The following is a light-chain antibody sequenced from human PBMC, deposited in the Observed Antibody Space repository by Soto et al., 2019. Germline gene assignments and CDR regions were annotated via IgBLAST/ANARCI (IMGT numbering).Light chain of an antibody. V-gene: IGLV2-23*02. Sequence: VLTQPASVSGSPGQSITISCTGTSRDVGRYNLVSWYQQHPGKAPKLMIYEVTKRPSGVSHRFSGSKSGTTASLTISGLQAEDEADYHCCSYAGSYGCGSGTMVT. J-gene: IGLJ1*01. CDR1: SRDVGRYNL. CDR3: CSYAGSYG. CDR2: EVT.